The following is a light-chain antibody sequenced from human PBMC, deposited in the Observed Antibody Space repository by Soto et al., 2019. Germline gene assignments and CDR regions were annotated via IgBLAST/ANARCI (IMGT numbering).Light chain of an antibody. CDR1: QSLDSRF. CDR2: GAS. Sequence: ESMLTLSLGTLSLYPGERATLSCTASQSLDSRFLAWYQQKPGQAPRLLISGASSRAAGIPDRFSGSGSGTDFTLTISRLEPEDFAVYYCRQRNIWPPVTFGQRRLPE. J-gene: IGKJ5*01. V-gene: IGKV3D-20*02. CDR3: RQRNIWPPVT.